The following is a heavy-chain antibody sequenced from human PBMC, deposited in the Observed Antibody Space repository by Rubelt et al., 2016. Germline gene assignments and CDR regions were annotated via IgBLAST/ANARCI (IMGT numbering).Heavy chain of an antibody. CDR1: GYTFTSYG. J-gene: IGHJ5*02. Sequence: QVQLVQSGAEVKKPGASVKVSCKASGYTFTSYGISWVRQAPGQGLEWMGWISAYNGNKNYAQKFQGRVTMTTDTSTSTAYMGLRSLRSDDTAVYYCARVMITFGGVIEVGWFDPWGQGTLVTVSS. V-gene: IGHV1-18*01. CDR3: ARVMITFGGVIEVGWFDP. D-gene: IGHD3-16*02. CDR2: ISAYNGNK.